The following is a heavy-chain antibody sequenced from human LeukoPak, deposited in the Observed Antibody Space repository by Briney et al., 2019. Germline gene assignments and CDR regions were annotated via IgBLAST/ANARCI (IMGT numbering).Heavy chain of an antibody. CDR1: GYTFTSYG. CDR2: IIPIFGTA. D-gene: IGHD3-3*01. CDR3: ARGVDFWSGYIDP. J-gene: IGHJ5*02. V-gene: IGHV1-69*13. Sequence: SVKVSCKASGYTFTSYGISWVRQAPGQGLEWMGGIIPIFGTANYAQKFQGRVTITADESTSTAYMELSSLRSEDTAVYYCARGVDFWSGYIDPWGQGTLVTVSS.